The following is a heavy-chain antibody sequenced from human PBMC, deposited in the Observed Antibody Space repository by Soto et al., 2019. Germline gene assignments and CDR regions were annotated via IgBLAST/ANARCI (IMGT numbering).Heavy chain of an antibody. Sequence: SETLSLTCTVSGDSISSNTYYWGWIRQPPGKGLEWIGTIYYSGSTYYNPSLNSRVTISVDTSKNQFSLRLSSVTAADTAVYYCARVSGSYYHVYYFDYWGQGTLVTVSS. CDR3: ARVSGSYYHVYYFDY. J-gene: IGHJ4*02. V-gene: IGHV4-39*07. CDR1: GDSISSNTYY. CDR2: IYYSGST. D-gene: IGHD1-26*01.